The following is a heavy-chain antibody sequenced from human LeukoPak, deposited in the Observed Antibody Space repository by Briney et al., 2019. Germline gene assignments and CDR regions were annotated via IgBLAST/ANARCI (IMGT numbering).Heavy chain of an antibody. CDR3: AKSPRSKTIFGVVLYYFDY. CDR1: GFTFSSYA. V-gene: IGHV3-23*01. Sequence: PGGPLRLSCAASGFTFSSYAMSGVRQAPGKGLEWVSAISGSGGSTYYADSVKGRFTISRDNSKNTLYLQMNSLRAEDTAVYYCAKSPRSKTIFGVVLYYFDYWGQGTLVTVSS. D-gene: IGHD3-3*01. CDR2: ISGSGGST. J-gene: IGHJ4*02.